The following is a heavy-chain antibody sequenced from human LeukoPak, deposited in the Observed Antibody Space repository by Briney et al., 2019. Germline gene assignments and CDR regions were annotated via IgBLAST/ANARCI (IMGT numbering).Heavy chain of an antibody. V-gene: IGHV1-2*02. CDR3: ARGETTSGGVIVVFDY. J-gene: IGHJ4*02. D-gene: IGHD3-16*02. Sequence: GASVKVSCKASGYTFTGYYMHWVRQAPGQGLEWMGWINPNSGGTNYAQKFHGRVTMTRDTSISTAYMELSRLRSDDTAVYYCARGETTSGGVIVVFDYWGQGTLVTVSS. CDR2: INPNSGGT. CDR1: GYTFTGYY.